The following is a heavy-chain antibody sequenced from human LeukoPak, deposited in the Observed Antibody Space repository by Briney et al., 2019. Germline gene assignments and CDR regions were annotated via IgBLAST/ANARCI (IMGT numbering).Heavy chain of an antibody. Sequence: ASVKVSCKVSGYTXTELSMHWVRQAPGKGLEWMGGFDPEDGETIYAQKFQGRVTMTEDTSTDTAYMELSSLRSEDTAVYYCATVRDYYYGMDVWGQGTTVTVSS. CDR3: ATVRDYYYGMDV. CDR2: FDPEDGET. V-gene: IGHV1-24*01. J-gene: IGHJ6*02. CDR1: GYTXTELS.